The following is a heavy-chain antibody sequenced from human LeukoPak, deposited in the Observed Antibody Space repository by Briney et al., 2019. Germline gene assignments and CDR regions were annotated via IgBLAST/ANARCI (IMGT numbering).Heavy chain of an antibody. V-gene: IGHV3-7*01. CDR1: GPTFTGFW. J-gene: IGHJ4*02. Sequence: PGGSLRLSCAASGPTFTGFWMNWVRLAPGRGLEWLANIKPDGNDKYYVDSVKGRFAISRDNAKNEVYLEMNSLRAEDTGVYYCSGRDSTRSPRAYWGQGTLVSVSS. CDR3: SGRDSTRSPRAY. CDR2: IKPDGNDK. D-gene: IGHD2/OR15-2a*01.